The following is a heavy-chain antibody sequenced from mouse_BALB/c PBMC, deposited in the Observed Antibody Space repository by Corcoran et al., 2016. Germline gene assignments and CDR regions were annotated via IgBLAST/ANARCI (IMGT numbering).Heavy chain of an antibody. V-gene: IGHV9-3-1*01. CDR1: GYTFTNYG. J-gene: IGHJ4*01. CDR3: AREPYAMDY. CDR2: INTYTGEP. Sequence: QIQLVQSGPELKKPVETVESSCKASGYTFTNYGMYWVKQAPGKGVKWMGWINTYTGEPTYADDFKGRFAFSLETSASTAYLQINNLKNENTATYFCAREPYAMDYCGQGTSATVSS.